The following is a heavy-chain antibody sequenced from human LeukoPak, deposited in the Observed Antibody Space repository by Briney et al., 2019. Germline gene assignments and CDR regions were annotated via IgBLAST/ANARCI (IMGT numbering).Heavy chain of an antibody. J-gene: IGHJ4*02. Sequence: GESLKISCKGSGYTFANYWIAWVRQTPGKGLEWMGIIYPGDSDTRYSPSFQGQVTISADKAINTAYLQWSSLKASDTAMYYCTRRAYTSDAGDWGQGTLVTVSS. CDR1: GYTFANYW. V-gene: IGHV5-51*01. D-gene: IGHD3-16*01. CDR3: TRRAYTSDAGD. CDR2: IYPGDSDT.